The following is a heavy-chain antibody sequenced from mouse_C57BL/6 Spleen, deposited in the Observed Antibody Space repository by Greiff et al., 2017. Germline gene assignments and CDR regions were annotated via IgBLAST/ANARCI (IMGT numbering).Heavy chain of an antibody. V-gene: IGHV1-82*01. CDR3: AREDYDGSPLDY. CDR1: GYAFSSSW. CDR2: IYPGDGDT. D-gene: IGHD1-1*01. Sequence: VQLVESGPELVKPGASVKISCKASGYAFSSSWMNWVKQRPGKGLEWIGRIYPGDGDTNYNGKFKGKATLTADKSSSTAYMQLSSLTSEDSAVYFCAREDYDGSPLDYWGQGTTLTVSS. J-gene: IGHJ2*01.